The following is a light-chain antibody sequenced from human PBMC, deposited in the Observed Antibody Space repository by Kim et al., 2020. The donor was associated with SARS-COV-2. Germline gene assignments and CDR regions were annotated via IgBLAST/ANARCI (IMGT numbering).Light chain of an antibody. Sequence: QTATLTCTGNSNNVGYQGAAWLQQHQGHPPKVLSYRTNNRPSGISERFSASRSGDTASLTITGLQPEDEADYYCAAWDSILRGWVFGGGTQLTVL. CDR2: RTN. J-gene: IGLJ3*02. V-gene: IGLV10-54*04. CDR3: AAWDSILRGWV. CDR1: SNNVGYQG.